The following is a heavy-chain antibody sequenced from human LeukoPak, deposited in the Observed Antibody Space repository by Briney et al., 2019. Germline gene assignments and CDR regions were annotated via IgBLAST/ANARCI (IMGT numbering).Heavy chain of an antibody. V-gene: IGHV3-23*01. Sequence: SGGSLRLSCAASGFTYSSYAMSWVRQAPGKGQEWVSTISGSGNGGSTYYADSVKGRFTISRDNSKDTLYLQMNSLRAEDTAVYYCTKLLAVTNSYYFNYWGQGTLVTVSS. CDR3: TKLLAVTNSYYFNY. D-gene: IGHD6-19*01. J-gene: IGHJ4*02. CDR1: GFTYSSYA. CDR2: ISGSGNGGST.